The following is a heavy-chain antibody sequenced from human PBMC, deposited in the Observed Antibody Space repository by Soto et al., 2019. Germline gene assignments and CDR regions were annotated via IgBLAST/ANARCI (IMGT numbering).Heavy chain of an antibody. CDR3: AKLTAAGIARVGYY. V-gene: IGHV3-30*18. CDR1: GFTFSSYG. Sequence: QVQLVESGGGVVQPGRSLRLSCAASGFTFSSYGMHWVRQAPGKGLEWVAVISYDGSNKYYADSVKGRFTISRDNSKNTLYLQMNSLRAEDTAVYYCAKLTAAGIARVGYYWGQGTLVTVSS. D-gene: IGHD6-13*01. J-gene: IGHJ4*02. CDR2: ISYDGSNK.